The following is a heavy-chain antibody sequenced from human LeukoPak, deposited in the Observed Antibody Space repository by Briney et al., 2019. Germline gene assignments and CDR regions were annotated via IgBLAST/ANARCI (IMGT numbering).Heavy chain of an antibody. J-gene: IGHJ4*02. V-gene: IGHV5-51*01. D-gene: IGHD2-15*01. CDR1: GYSFSSYW. Sequence: GESLEISCKGSGYSFSSYWIAWVRQMPGKGLEWMGVVYPGDSDTRYSPSFQGQITSLVDKSIGTAYLQWSSLKASDTAMYYCARHRCSGGTCYENYFDYWGQGTLVTVSS. CDR3: ARHRCSGGTCYENYFDY. CDR2: VYPGDSDT.